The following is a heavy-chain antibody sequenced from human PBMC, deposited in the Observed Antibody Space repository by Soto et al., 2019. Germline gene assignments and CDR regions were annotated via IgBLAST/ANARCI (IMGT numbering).Heavy chain of an antibody. CDR2: IIPIFGTA. CDR3: ARWGYDSSGYDNHPRTHPRPLSFDI. CDR1: GGTFSSYA. D-gene: IGHD3-22*01. J-gene: IGHJ3*02. V-gene: IGHV1-69*13. Sequence: SVKVSCKASGGTFSSYAISRVRQAPGQGLEWMGGIIPIFGTANYAQKFQGRVTITADESTSTAYTELSSLRSEDTAVYYCARWGYDSSGYDNHPRTHPRPLSFDIWGQGTMVTVSS.